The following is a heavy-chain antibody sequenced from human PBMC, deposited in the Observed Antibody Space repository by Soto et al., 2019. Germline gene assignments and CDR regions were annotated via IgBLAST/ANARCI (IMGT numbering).Heavy chain of an antibody. CDR2: ISYDGSNK. V-gene: IGHV3-30-3*01. CDR1: GFTFSSYA. CDR3: AREGRYCSGGSCYSNYFDY. J-gene: IGHJ4*02. Sequence: GGSLRLSCAASGFTFSSYAMHWVRQAPGKGLEWVAVISYDGSNKYYADSVKGRFTISRDNSKNTLYLQMNSLRAEDTAVYYCAREGRYCSGGSCYSNYFDYWGQGTLVTVSS. D-gene: IGHD2-15*01.